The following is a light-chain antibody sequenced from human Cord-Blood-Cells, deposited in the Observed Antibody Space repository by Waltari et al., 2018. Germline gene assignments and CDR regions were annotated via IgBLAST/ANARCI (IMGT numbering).Light chain of an antibody. Sequence: QSALTQPPSASGSPGQSVTISCPGPSSAVGGYKYVSWYQQHPGKAPKLMIYEVSKRPSGVPDRFSGSKSGNTASLTVSGLQAEDEADYYCSSYAGSNNLVFGGGTKLTVL. CDR1: SSAVGGYKY. J-gene: IGLJ2*01. V-gene: IGLV2-8*01. CDR3: SSYAGSNNLV. CDR2: EVS.